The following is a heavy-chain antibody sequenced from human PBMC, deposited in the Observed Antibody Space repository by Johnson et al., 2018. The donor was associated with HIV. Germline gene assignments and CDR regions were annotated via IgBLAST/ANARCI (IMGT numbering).Heavy chain of an antibody. CDR2: ISGSGGST. V-gene: IGHV3-23*04. CDR3: AKERYMGSTTLADAFDM. Sequence: VHLVESGGGLVQPGGSLRLSCAASGFTFSSYAMSWVRQAPGKGLEWVSAISGSGGSTYYADSVKGRFTISRDNSKNTLYLQMNSLRAEDTAVYYCAKERYMGSTTLADAFDMWGQGTMVTVSS. J-gene: IGHJ3*02. CDR1: GFTFSSYA. D-gene: IGHD1-26*01.